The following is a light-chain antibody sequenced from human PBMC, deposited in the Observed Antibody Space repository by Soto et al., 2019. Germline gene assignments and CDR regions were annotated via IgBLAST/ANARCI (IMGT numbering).Light chain of an antibody. CDR3: QQLTDWPPQWT. V-gene: IGKV3-11*01. CDR1: QSISSY. CDR2: DAS. J-gene: IGKJ1*01. Sequence: EVVLTQSPDTLSLPPGERATLSCRARQSISSYLAWYQQKPGQAPRLHIYDASSRATGIPARFSGSGSGTDFTLTISSREPEDFAVYYCQQLTDWPPQWTFGQGTKVEIK.